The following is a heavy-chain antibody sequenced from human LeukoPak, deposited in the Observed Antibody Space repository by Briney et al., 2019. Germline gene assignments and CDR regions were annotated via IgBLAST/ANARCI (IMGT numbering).Heavy chain of an antibody. CDR1: GGSISSGGYY. D-gene: IGHD3-9*01. CDR3: ARGGTTYYDILTGYYDDY. J-gene: IGHJ4*02. V-gene: IGHV4-31*03. CDR2: IYYSGST. Sequence: SQTLSLTCTVSGGSISSGGYYWSWIRQHPGKGLEWIGYIYYSGSTYYNPSLKSRVTISVDTSKNQFSLRLSSVTAADTAVYYCARGGTTYYDILTGYYDDYWGQGTLVTVSS.